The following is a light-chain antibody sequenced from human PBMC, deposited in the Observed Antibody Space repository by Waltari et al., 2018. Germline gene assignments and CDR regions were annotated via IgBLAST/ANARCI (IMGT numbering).Light chain of an antibody. V-gene: IGKV3-20*01. CDR2: LAF. CDR1: QTISDSF. CDR3: QHYGGSPIT. Sequence: EVVLTQSPGTLSLSPGDRATLSCRASQTISDSFLAWYQWKPGQAPRLLIYLAFNRASVIPDRFRGSGSGTDFTLTINRLEPEDFAVYFCQHYGGSPITFGQGTRLELK. J-gene: IGKJ5*01.